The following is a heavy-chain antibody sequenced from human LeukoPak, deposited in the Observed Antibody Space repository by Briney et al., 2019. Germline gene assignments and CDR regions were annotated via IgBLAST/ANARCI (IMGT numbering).Heavy chain of an antibody. Sequence: GESLRISCKGSGYSFITYWISWVRQMPGKGLEWMGRIDPSDSYTNYSPSFQGHVTISADKSISTAYLQWSSLKASDTAMYYCARTASSGSSQFPFDYWGQGTLVTASS. J-gene: IGHJ4*02. V-gene: IGHV5-10-1*01. CDR1: GYSFITYW. CDR3: ARTASSGSSQFPFDY. D-gene: IGHD1-26*01. CDR2: IDPSDSYT.